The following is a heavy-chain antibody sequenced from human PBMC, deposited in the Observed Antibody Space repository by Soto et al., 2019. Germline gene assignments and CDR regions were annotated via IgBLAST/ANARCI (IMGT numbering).Heavy chain of an antibody. J-gene: IGHJ4*02. CDR1: GGSISSYY. D-gene: IGHD5-12*01. CDR3: ASSGYDERFFDY. V-gene: IGHV4-59*08. CDR2: IYYSGST. Sequence: ASETLSLTCTVSGGSISSYYWSWIRQPPGKGLEWIGYIYYSGSTNYNPSLKSRVTISVDTSKNQFSLKLSSVTAADTTVYYCASSGYDERFFDYWGQGTLVTVSS.